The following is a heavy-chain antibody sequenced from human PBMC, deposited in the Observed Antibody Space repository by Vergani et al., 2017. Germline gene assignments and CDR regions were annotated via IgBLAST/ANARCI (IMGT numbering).Heavy chain of an antibody. D-gene: IGHD3-10*01. CDR1: GFTVSSNY. V-gene: IGHV3-66*02. J-gene: IGHJ6*02. CDR3: ARDSSLIRYGSGRNYDYGMDV. Sequence: EVQLVESGGGLVQPGGSLRLSCAASGFTVSSNYMSWVRQAPGKGLEWVSVIYGGGSTYYADSVKGRFTISRNNSKNTLYLQMNSLRAEDTAVYYCARDSSLIRYGSGRNYDYGMDVWGQGTTVTVSS. CDR2: IYGGGST.